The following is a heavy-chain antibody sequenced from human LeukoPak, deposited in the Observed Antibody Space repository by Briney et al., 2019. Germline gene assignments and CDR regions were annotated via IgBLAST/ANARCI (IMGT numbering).Heavy chain of an antibody. CDR1: GFTFSSYG. J-gene: IGHJ3*02. V-gene: IGHV3-30*02. Sequence: PGGSLRLSCAASGFTFSSYGMHWVRQAPGKGLEWVAFIRYDGSNKYYADSVKGRSTISRDNSKNTLYLQMNSLRAEDTAVYYCANGDYSNYDAFDIWGQGTMVTVSS. CDR3: ANGDYSNYDAFDI. CDR2: IRYDGSNK. D-gene: IGHD4-11*01.